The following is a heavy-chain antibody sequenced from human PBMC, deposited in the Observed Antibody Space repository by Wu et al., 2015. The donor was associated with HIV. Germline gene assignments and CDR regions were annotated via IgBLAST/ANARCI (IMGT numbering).Heavy chain of an antibody. CDR3: AAAYSPDTMYYDLLTGYSKAGRHDH. Sequence: QVQLVQSGAEVKRPGASMRVSCKTSGYSFIAYFLHWVRQVPGQGLEFVGRLNPRTGATDFAQKFQGRVAVTTDTSIDTAYMELYGLRPEDTAVYYCAAAYSPDTMYYDLLTGYSKAGRHDHWGQGTLVIVSS. CDR2: LNPRTGAT. CDR1: GYSFIAYF. V-gene: IGHV1-2*02. D-gene: IGHD3-9*01. J-gene: IGHJ4*02.